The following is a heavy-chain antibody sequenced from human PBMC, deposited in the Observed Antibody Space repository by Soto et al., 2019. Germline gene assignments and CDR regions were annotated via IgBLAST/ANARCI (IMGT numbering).Heavy chain of an antibody. V-gene: IGHV3-11*01. J-gene: IGHJ4*02. CDR2: ITSSGSNT. Sequence: QVQLVESGGGLVKPGGSLRLSCAASGFTFSGYNMSWLRQAPGKGLEWVSYITSSGSNTFDAESVKGRFTISRDNTMNLLYLQMNSLSAEDTAVYYCARRITIASAHQSAHWCQGTLVTVSS. D-gene: IGHD3-16*01. CDR1: GFTFSGYN. CDR3: ARRITIASAHQSAH.